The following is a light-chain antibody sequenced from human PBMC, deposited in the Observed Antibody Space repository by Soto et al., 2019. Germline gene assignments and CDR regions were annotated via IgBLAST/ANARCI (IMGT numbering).Light chain of an antibody. CDR1: RNIDSW. V-gene: IGKV1-5*03. Sequence: DIRMTQSPSTLSASLGDRVTISCRASRNIDSWLAWYQQRPGGIPQLLIYSASNLQNGVPSRFSGSGSGTDFTLTINGLHPDDFATYCCQEFHSSSRTFGQGTRVDMK. J-gene: IGKJ1*01. CDR3: QEFHSSSRT. CDR2: SAS.